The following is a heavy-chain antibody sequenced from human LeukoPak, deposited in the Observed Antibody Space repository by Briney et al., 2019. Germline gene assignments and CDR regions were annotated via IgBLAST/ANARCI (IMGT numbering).Heavy chain of an antibody. J-gene: IGHJ4*02. CDR3: ARDQRYGDYVFDY. CDR2: ISSSSSTI. D-gene: IGHD4-17*01. Sequence: GGSLRLSCAASGFTFSSYSMTWVRQAPGKGLEWVSYISSSSSTIYYADSVKGRFTISRDNAKNSLYLQMNSLRGEDTAVYYCARDQRYGDYVFDYWGQGTLVTVSS. V-gene: IGHV3-48*01. CDR1: GFTFSSYS.